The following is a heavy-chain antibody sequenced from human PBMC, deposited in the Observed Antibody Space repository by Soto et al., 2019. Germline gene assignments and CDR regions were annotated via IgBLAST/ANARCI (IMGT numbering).Heavy chain of an antibody. CDR2: INSGSTTI. Sequence: EVHLAESGGGLVQPGGSLRLSCAASAFTLSSYSMNWVRQAPGKGLEWVSYINSGSTTIYYADSVKGRFTISRDNAKNSLYLQMNSLRDEDTAVYYCARDNPRSSGWDVWGQGTTVTVSS. CDR3: ARDNPRSSGWDV. V-gene: IGHV3-48*02. CDR1: AFTLSSYS. J-gene: IGHJ6*02.